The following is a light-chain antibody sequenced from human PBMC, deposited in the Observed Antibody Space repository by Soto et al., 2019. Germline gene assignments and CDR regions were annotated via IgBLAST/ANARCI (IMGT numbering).Light chain of an antibody. CDR3: HQFRSSRT. CDR1: QSVGSSY. J-gene: IGKJ1*01. CDR2: GTS. Sequence: EIVLTQSPGTLSLSPGERATLSCRASQSVGSSYLAWYQQIPGQAPRLLIYGTSSRATGIPDRFSGSGSGTDFTLTISRLEPEDFAVYYCHQFRSSRTFGQGTKVEIK. V-gene: IGKV3-20*01.